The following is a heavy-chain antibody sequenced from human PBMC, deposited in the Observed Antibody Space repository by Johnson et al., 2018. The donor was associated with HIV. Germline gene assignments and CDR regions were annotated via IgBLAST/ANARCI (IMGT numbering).Heavy chain of an antibody. CDR1: DFTYSNSC. J-gene: IGHJ3*02. V-gene: IGHV3-7*05. Sequence: MMLVESGGGVVQPGGSLRLSCGVSDFTYSNSCLRWVRQAPGRGLEWVAHISQDGSETHYVDSVKGRFTISRDNSKNTLYLQMNSLRAEDTAVYYWAKDQAVAGRGLFAFDIWGHGTMVTVSS. CDR3: AKDQAVAGRGLFAFDI. CDR2: ISQDGSET. D-gene: IGHD6-19*01.